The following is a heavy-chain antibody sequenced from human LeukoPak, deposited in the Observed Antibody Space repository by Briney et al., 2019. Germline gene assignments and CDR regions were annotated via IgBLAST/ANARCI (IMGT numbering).Heavy chain of an antibody. D-gene: IGHD5-18*01. V-gene: IGHV1-46*01. J-gene: IGHJ4*02. CDR1: GYTFTIYY. CDR2: INPSGGST. CDR3: ARWATGGYSYGLDY. Sequence: ASVTVSFTASGYTFTIYYMHWVRQAPGQGLEWMGIINPSGGSTGYAQKFQGRVTMTRDTSTSTVYMELSSLRSEDTAVYYCARWATGGYSYGLDYWGQGTLVTVSS.